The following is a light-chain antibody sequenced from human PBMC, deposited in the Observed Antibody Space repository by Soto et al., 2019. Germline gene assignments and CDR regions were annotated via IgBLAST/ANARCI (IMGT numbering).Light chain of an antibody. V-gene: IGKV3-20*01. CDR3: QQYGSSRIT. J-gene: IGKJ5*01. CDR1: QSVSNSY. CDR2: GAS. Sequence: EIVLTQSPGTLSLSPGERATLSCRASQSVSNSYLAWYQQKPGQAPRLLIYGASSRATGIPDRFSGSGSGTDFTLTISRLEPEDFAVYYCQQYGSSRITFGQGTRLEI.